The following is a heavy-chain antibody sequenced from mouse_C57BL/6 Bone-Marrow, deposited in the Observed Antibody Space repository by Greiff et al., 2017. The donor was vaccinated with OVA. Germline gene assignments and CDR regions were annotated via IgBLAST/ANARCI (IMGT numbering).Heavy chain of an antibody. CDR2: IYPGDGDT. Sequence: QVQLQQSGPELVKPGASVKISCKASGYAFSSSWMNWVKQRPGKGLEWIRRIYPGDGDTNYNGKFKGKATLTADKSSSTAYMQLSSLTSEDSAVYFCSYYYGSSYDYFDYWGQGTTLTVSS. D-gene: IGHD1-1*01. CDR3: SYYYGSSYDYFDY. J-gene: IGHJ2*01. CDR1: GYAFSSSW. V-gene: IGHV1-82*01.